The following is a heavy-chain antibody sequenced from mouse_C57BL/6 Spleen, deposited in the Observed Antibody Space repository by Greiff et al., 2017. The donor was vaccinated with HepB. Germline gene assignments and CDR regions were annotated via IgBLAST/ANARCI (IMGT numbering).Heavy chain of an antibody. J-gene: IGHJ1*03. Sequence: VKLVESGPGLVQPSQSLSITCTVSGFSLTSYGVHWVRQSPGKGLEWLGVIWRGGSTDYNAAFMSRLSITKDNSKSQVFFKMNSLQADDTAIYYCAKSHDYWYFDVWGTGTTVTVSS. D-gene: IGHD2-3*01. V-gene: IGHV2-5*01. CDR3: AKSHDYWYFDV. CDR1: GFSLTSYG. CDR2: IWRGGST.